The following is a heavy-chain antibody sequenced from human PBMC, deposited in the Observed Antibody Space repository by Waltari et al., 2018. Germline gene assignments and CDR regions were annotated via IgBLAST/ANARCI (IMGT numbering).Heavy chain of an antibody. J-gene: IGHJ4*02. Sequence: QVQLQESGPGLVKPSETLSLTCAVSGYSISSGYSWGWSRQPPGKGLEWIGSIYHSGSTYYNPSLKSRVTISVDTSKNQFSLKLSSVTAADTAVYYCATSSSVRGVIAPIDYWGQGTLVTVSS. D-gene: IGHD3-10*01. V-gene: IGHV4-38-2*01. CDR3: ATSSSVRGVIAPIDY. CDR2: IYHSGST. CDR1: GYSISSGYS.